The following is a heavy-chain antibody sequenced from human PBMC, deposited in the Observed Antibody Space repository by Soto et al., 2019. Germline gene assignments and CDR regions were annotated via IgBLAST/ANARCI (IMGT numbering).Heavy chain of an antibody. V-gene: IGHV4-59*08. J-gene: IGHJ6*03. CDR1: GGSISSYY. CDR3: ARHGISGGIAAAPRYYYYYIDV. D-gene: IGHD6-13*01. CDR2: IYYSGST. Sequence: SETLSLTCTVSGGSISSYYWSWIRQPPGKGLEWIGYIYYSGSTNYNPSLKSRVTISVDTSKNQFSLKLSSVTAADTAVYYCARHGISGGIAAAPRYYYYYIDVWGKGTTVTVSS.